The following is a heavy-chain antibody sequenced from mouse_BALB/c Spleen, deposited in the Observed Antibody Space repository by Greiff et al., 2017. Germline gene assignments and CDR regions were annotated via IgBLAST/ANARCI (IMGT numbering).Heavy chain of an antibody. Sequence: EVKVVESGGGLVKPGGSLKLSCAASGFTFSGYYMSWVRQTPEKRLEWVATISNGGSYTYYPDSVKGRFTISRDNAKNNLYLQMSSLKSEDTAMYYCASDQATQVAYWGQGTLVTVSS. CDR3: ASDQATQVAY. CDR2: ISNGGSYT. CDR1: GFTFSGYY. J-gene: IGHJ3*01. D-gene: IGHD3-2*02. V-gene: IGHV5-4*02.